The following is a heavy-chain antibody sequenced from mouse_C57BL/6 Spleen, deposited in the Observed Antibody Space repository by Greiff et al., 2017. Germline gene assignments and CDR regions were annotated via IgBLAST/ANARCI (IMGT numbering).Heavy chain of an antibody. V-gene: IGHV10-1*01. Sequence: DVKLVESGGGLVQPKGSLKLSCAASGFSFNTYAMNWVRQAPGKGLEWVARIRSKSNNYATYYADSVKDRFTISRDDSESMLYLQMNNLKTEDTAMYYCMRHWFYDNYWYFDVWGTGTTVTVSS. J-gene: IGHJ1*03. CDR1: GFSFNTYA. CDR3: MRHWFYDNYWYFDV. D-gene: IGHD2-3*01. CDR2: IRSKSNNYAT.